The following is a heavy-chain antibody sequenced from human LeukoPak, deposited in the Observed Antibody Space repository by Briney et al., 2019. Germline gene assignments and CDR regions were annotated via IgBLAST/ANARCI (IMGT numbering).Heavy chain of an antibody. V-gene: IGHV4-59*08. D-gene: IGHD3-22*01. CDR3: ARHTYYYDSSGYWDY. CDR1: GGSISSYY. J-gene: IGHJ4*02. CDR2: IYYSGST. Sequence: SETLSLTCTVSGGSISSYYWSWIRQPPGKGLEWIGYIYYSGSTNYDPSPKSRVTISVDTSKNQFSLKLSSVTAADTAVYYCARHTYYYDSSGYWDYWGQGTLVTVSS.